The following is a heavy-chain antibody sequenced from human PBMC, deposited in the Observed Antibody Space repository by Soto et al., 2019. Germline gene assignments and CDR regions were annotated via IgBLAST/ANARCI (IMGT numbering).Heavy chain of an antibody. V-gene: IGHV1-46*01. J-gene: IGHJ4*02. CDR2: INPGGGYT. CDR1: GYTFTHYY. CDR3: GREYFDSSGTPPGD. D-gene: IGHD3-22*01. Sequence: QVQLVQSGAEVKKPGASVKVSCKTSGYTFTHYYMHWVRLAPGQGLEWMGVINPGGGYTTYAQKFHGRVTMTRDTSTSTVYMELSRLKSEDTAVYYCGREYFDSSGTPPGDWGQGTLVTVSS.